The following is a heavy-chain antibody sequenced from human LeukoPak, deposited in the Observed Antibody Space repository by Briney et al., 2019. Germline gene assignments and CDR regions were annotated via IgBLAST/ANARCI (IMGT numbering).Heavy chain of an antibody. V-gene: IGHV1-69*05. CDR3: ARPNYYDSSGEFDY. CDR2: IIPIFGTA. J-gene: IGHJ4*02. CDR1: GGTFSSYA. Sequence: SVKVSCKASGGTFSSYAISGVRQAPGQGLEWMGGIIPIFGTANYAQKFQGRVTITTDESTSTAYMELSSLRSEDTAVYYCARPNYYDSSGEFDYWGQGTLVTVSS. D-gene: IGHD3-22*01.